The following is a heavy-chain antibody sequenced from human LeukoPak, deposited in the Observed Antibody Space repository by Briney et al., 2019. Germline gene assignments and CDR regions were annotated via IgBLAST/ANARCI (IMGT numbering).Heavy chain of an antibody. CDR2: INWNGGST. CDR1: GFTFDDYG. J-gene: IGHJ4*02. D-gene: IGHD3-22*01. V-gene: IGHV3-20*04. CDR3: ARVQAEGYYYDSSGYRFDY. Sequence: PGGSLRLSCAASGFTFDDYGMSWVRQVPGKGLEWVSGINWNGGSTGYTDSVKGRFTISRDNAKNSLYLQMNSLRAEDTALYYCARVQAEGYYYDSSGYRFDYWGQGTLVTVPS.